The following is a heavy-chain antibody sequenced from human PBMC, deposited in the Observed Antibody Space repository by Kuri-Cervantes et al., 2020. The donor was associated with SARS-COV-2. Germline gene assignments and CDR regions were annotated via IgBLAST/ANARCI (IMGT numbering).Heavy chain of an antibody. CDR2: ISSSGSTI. CDR1: GFTFSDYY. D-gene: IGHD6-25*01. Sequence: GGSLRLSCAASGFTFSDYYMSWIRQAPGKGLEWVSYISSSGSTIYYADSVKGRFTISRDNAKNSLYLQMNSLRAEDTAVYYCAKDHSSGVLYFDYWGQGTLVTVSS. V-gene: IGHV3-11*01. J-gene: IGHJ4*02. CDR3: AKDHSSGVLYFDY.